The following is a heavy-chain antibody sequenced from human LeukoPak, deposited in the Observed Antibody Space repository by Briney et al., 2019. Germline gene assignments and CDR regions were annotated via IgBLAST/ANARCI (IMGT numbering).Heavy chain of an antibody. D-gene: IGHD5-18*01. CDR2: INSDGSST. J-gene: IGHJ6*03. CDR1: GFTFSSYW. V-gene: IGHV3-74*01. Sequence: GGSLRLSCAASGFTFSSYWMHWVRQAPGKGLVWVSRINSDGSSTSYADSVKGRFTISRDNAKNSLYLQMDSLRAEDTAVYYCARDFKGYSLPYYYYSYYMDVWGKGTTVTVSS. CDR3: ARDFKGYSLPYYYYSYYMDV.